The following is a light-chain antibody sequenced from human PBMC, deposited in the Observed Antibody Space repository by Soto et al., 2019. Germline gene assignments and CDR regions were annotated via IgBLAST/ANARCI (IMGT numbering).Light chain of an antibody. CDR2: GAS. CDR1: QGIRND. J-gene: IGKJ1*01. Sequence: AIQMTQSPSSLSASVGDRVTITCRASQGIRNDVGWYQQKPGKAPKLLIYGASSLQSGVPSRFSGSGSGTDFTLTINSLQPEDSVTYYCLQDYNYPWMFGQGTKVEIK. V-gene: IGKV1-6*01. CDR3: LQDYNYPWM.